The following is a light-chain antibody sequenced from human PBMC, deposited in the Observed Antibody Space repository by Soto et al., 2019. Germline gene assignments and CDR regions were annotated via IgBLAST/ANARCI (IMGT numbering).Light chain of an antibody. CDR3: QQSYSTPVT. V-gene: IGKV1-39*01. J-gene: IGKJ1*01. Sequence: DIQMTQSPSSLSASVGDRVTITCRAIQSISSYLNWYLQKPGKAPKLLIYAASSLQSGVPSRFSGSGSGTDFTLTISSLQPEDFATYYCQQSYSTPVTFGQGTKVDIK. CDR2: AAS. CDR1: QSISSY.